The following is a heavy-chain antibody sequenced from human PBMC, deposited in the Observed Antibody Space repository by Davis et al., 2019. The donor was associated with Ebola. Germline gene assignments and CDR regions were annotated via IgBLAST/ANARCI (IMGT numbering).Heavy chain of an antibody. V-gene: IGHV4-61*01. J-gene: IGHJ4*02. CDR2: IYDSGST. Sequence: MPSETLSLTCTVSGGSVSSGSYFWSWIRQPPAKGLEWIGYIYDSGSTNYNPSLKSRVTISVDTSKNQFSLKLSSVTAADTAVYYCARTYDFWSGYWPYYFDYWGQGTLVTVSS. D-gene: IGHD3-3*01. CDR1: GGSVSSGSYF. CDR3: ARTYDFWSGYWPYYFDY.